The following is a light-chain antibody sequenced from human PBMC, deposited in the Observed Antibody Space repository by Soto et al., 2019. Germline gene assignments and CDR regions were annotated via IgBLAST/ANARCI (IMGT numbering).Light chain of an antibody. V-gene: IGLV2-23*01. CDR1: ISDVGSYNV. CDR3: CSYAGSTTYV. J-gene: IGLJ1*01. CDR2: EGS. Sequence: QSPLTEPSSLSGSPGQSSTISCTGTISDVGSYNVVSWYQHHPGKAPKLMIYEGSKRPSGVSNRFSGSKSGNTASLTISGLQAEDEADYYCCSYAGSTTYVFGTGTKVTVL.